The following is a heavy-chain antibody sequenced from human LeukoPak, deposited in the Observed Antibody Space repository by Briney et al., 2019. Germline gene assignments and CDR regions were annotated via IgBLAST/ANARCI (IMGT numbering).Heavy chain of an antibody. Sequence: GASVKVSCKASGYTFTSYAMHWVRQAPGQRLEWMGWINAGNGNTKYSQKFQGRVTITRDTSASTAYIEMSSLRSEDTAVSYCARALLWFGEGGYFDYWGQGTLVTVSS. J-gene: IGHJ4*02. D-gene: IGHD3-10*01. CDR2: INAGNGNT. V-gene: IGHV1-3*01. CDR1: GYTFTSYA. CDR3: ARALLWFGEGGYFDY.